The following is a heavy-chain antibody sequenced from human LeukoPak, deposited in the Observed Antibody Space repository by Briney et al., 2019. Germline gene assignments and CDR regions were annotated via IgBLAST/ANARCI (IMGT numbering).Heavy chain of an antibody. D-gene: IGHD2-21*02. CDR3: ARVRDFPI. CDR1: GYTFTGYY. CDR2: INPNSGDT. Sequence: ASVKVPCKASGYTFTGYYMHWVRQAPGQGLEWVGWINPNSGDTKYGQNFQGRVTMTRDTSISTAYMELRRLRSDDTAMYYCARVRDFPIWGQGTLVTVSS. J-gene: IGHJ4*02. V-gene: IGHV1-2*02.